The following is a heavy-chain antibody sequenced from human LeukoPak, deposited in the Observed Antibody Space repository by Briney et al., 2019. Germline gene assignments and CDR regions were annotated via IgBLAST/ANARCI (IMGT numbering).Heavy chain of an antibody. CDR2: INANIGDT. V-gene: IGHV1-2*02. D-gene: IGHD2-2*01. J-gene: IGHJ5*02. CDR3: ARVSPIYQLFFWFDP. Sequence: SVTVSCQTTGSTLTDFYVHGVGPPGAQGVEGVGCINANIGDTNYAQKFQGRVTMTRATSISTAYIDLTRLRSDDTVVYSSARVSPIYQLFFWFDPWGQGALVTVSS. CDR1: GSTLTDFY.